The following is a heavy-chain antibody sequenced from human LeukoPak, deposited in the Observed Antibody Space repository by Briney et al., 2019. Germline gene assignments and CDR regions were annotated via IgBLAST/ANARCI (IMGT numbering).Heavy chain of an antibody. CDR1: GFSLSGYW. D-gene: IGHD2-15*01. J-gene: IGHJ5*02. V-gene: IGHV3-74*01. CDR3: ARDPRNVGLAP. Sequence: GGSLRLSCVASGFSLSGYWMYWVRQAPGKGLMYISRNNGDGSTTNYADAVKGRSTMSRDNVKNTLYLQMNSLRVEDTAVYYCARDPRNVGLAPWGQGTLVTVSS. CDR2: NNGDGSTT.